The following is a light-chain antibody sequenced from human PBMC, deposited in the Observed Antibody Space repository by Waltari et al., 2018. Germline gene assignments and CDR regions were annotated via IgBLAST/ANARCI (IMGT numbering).Light chain of an antibody. V-gene: IGKV1-9*01. CDR1: QGISSY. CDR3: QQLNSYPLT. Sequence: DIQLTQSPSFLSASVGDRVTITCRASQGISSYLAWYQHKPGKAPKLLIYAASTLQSGVPSRFSGSGSGTEFTLTISSLQPEDFATYYCQQLNSYPLTFCGGTKVEIK. J-gene: IGKJ4*01. CDR2: AAS.